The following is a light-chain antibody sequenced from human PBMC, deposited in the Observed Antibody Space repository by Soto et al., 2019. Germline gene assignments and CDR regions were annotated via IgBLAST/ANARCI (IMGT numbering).Light chain of an antibody. V-gene: IGLV2-8*01. CDR3: SAFAGSQV. CDR2: EVS. J-gene: IGLJ3*02. Sequence: QSALTQPPSASGSPGQSVTISCTGTGSDVGAYNYVSWYQQHPGKAPKLMIYEVSQRPSGVPDRFSGSKSGNTASLTVSGLQADDEADYYCSAFAGSQVFGGGTKLTVL. CDR1: GSDVGAYNY.